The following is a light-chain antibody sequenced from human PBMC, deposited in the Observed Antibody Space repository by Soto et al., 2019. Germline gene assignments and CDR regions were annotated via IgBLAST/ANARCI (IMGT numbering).Light chain of an antibody. Sequence: QSALTQPPSASGSPGQSITISCTGTSSDVGGSNYVSWYQQHPGKAPKLMIYDVNKRPSGISNRFSGSKSGNTASLTISGLQAEDEADYYCSSYIGDSTLVFGGGTKLTVL. CDR2: DVN. CDR3: SSYIGDSTLV. CDR1: SSDVGGSNY. J-gene: IGLJ3*02. V-gene: IGLV2-14*03.